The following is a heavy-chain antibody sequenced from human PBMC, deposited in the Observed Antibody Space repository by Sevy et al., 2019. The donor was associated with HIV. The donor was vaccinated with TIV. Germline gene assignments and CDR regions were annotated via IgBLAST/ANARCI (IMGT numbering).Heavy chain of an antibody. CDR1: GFTVDEYA. D-gene: IGHD6-13*01. Sequence: GGSLRLSCAASGFTVDEYAMHWVRQAPGKGLEWVSLISWDGGSPYYADSVKGRFTISRDNSKNSLYLQMNSLRAEDTALYYCAKDIGVAAAGYYYYYMDVWGKGTTVTISS. V-gene: IGHV3-43D*03. CDR3: AKDIGVAAAGYYYYYMDV. J-gene: IGHJ6*03. CDR2: ISWDGGSP.